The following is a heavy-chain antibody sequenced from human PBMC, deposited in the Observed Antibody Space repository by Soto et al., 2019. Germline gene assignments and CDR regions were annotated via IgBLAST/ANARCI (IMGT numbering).Heavy chain of an antibody. D-gene: IGHD3-3*01. Sequence: GGSLRLSCAASGFSFGSYALSWVRQAPGKGLEWVSTISGSDGKTFYADSVKGRFFISRDTSQNTLYLQMNSLRADDTAIYYCARWSYLDYWGQGTRVTVSS. CDR3: ARWSYLDY. J-gene: IGHJ4*02. CDR1: GFSFGSYA. CDR2: ISGSDGKT. V-gene: IGHV3-23*01.